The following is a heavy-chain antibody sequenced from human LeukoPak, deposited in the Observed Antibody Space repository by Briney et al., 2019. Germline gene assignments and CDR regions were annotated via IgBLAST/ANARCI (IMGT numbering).Heavy chain of an antibody. Sequence: GGSLRLSCAASGFTFSDYYMSRIRQAPGKGLEWVSYISSSSSYTNYADSVKGRFTISRDNAKNSLYLQMNSLRAEDTAVYYCASGGRYCSSTSCFDYWGQGTLVTVSS. CDR2: ISSSSSYT. J-gene: IGHJ4*02. D-gene: IGHD2-2*01. V-gene: IGHV3-11*06. CDR1: GFTFSDYY. CDR3: ASGGRYCSSTSCFDY.